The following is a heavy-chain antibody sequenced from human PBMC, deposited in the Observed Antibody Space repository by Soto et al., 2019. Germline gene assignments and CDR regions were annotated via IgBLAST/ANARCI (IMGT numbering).Heavy chain of an antibody. CDR1: GFTFSSYG. J-gene: IGHJ4*02. V-gene: IGHV3-33*01. CDR2: IWYDGSNK. Sequence: GGSLRLSCAASGFTFSSYGIHWVRQAPGKGLEWVAVIWYDGSNKYYADSVKGRFTISRDNSKNTLYLQMNSLRAEDTAVYYCARELPGSGTTDSSKLRGEAYWGQGTLVTVSS. CDR3: ARELPGSGTTDSSKLRGEAY. D-gene: IGHD4-17*01.